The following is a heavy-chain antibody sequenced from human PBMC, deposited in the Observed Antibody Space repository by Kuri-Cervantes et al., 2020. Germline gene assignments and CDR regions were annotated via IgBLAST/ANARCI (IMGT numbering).Heavy chain of an antibody. D-gene: IGHD1-26*01. CDR3: ARASGGGGGSYQSYPCDY. Sequence: GESLKISCAASGFTFSSYSMNWVRRAPGKGLEWVSYISSSTSTVYYAESVKGRFTISRDNAKNSLYLQMNSLRDEDTAVYYCARASGGGGGSYQSYPCDYWGQGTLVTVSS. CDR2: ISSSTSTV. CDR1: GFTFSSYS. V-gene: IGHV3-48*02. J-gene: IGHJ4*02.